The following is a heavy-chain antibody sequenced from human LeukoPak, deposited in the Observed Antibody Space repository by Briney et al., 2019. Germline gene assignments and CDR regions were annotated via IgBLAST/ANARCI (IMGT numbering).Heavy chain of an antibody. CDR2: VYDSGST. Sequence: PSETLSLTCTVSGGSISSCHWSWIRQPPGRGLEWIGCVYDSGSTNYNPALKSRGTISSDTSKNQLSLNLTSVTAADTAVYYCARWMSKWNSVNYYYYYYMDVWGNGTTVTVSS. CDR1: GGSISSCH. V-gene: IGHV4-59*01. CDR3: ARWMSKWNSVNYYYYYYMDV. D-gene: IGHD1-7*01. J-gene: IGHJ6*03.